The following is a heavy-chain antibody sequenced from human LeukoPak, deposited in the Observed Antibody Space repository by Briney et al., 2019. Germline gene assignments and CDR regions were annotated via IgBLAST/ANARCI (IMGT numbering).Heavy chain of an antibody. CDR3: ARDTAVERWLQSHYYYGMGV. CDR1: GFTFSSYA. Sequence: PGGSLRLSCAASGFTFSSYAMHWVRQAPGKGLEWVAVISYDGSNKYYADSVKGRFTISRDNSKNALYLQMNSLRAEGTAVYYCARDTAVERWLQSHYYYGMGVWGQGTTVTVSS. D-gene: IGHD5-24*01. CDR2: ISYDGSNK. V-gene: IGHV3-30-3*01. J-gene: IGHJ6*02.